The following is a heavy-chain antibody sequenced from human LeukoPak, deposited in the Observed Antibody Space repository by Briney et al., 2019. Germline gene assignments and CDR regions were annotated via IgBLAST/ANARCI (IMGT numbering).Heavy chain of an antibody. Sequence: GRSLRLSCAASGFTFDDYAMHWVRQAPGKGLEWVSGISWNSDNIGYADSVKGRFTISRDNAKNSLYLQMNSLRAEDTALYYCAKDLGTTGRGTGFDYWGQGTLVTVSS. J-gene: IGHJ4*02. CDR3: AKDLGTTGRGTGFDY. CDR2: ISWNSDNI. D-gene: IGHD1-14*01. CDR1: GFTFDDYA. V-gene: IGHV3-9*01.